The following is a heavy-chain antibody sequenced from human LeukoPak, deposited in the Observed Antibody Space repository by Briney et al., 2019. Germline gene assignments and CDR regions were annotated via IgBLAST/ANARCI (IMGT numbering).Heavy chain of an antibody. J-gene: IGHJ4*02. V-gene: IGHV1-2*02. CDR2: INPNSGGT. D-gene: IGHD3-22*01. CDR3: ARDVDSSGDHYFDY. CDR1: GYTFTGYY. Sequence: ASVTVSFKASGYTFTGYYMHWVRQAPGQGLEWLGWINPNSGGTNYAQKFQGRVTMTRDTSISTAYMELSRLRSDDTAVYYCARDVDSSGDHYFDYWGQGTLVTVSS.